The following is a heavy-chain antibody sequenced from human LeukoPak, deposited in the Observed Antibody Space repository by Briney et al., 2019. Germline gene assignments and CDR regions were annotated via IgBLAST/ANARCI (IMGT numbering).Heavy chain of an antibody. D-gene: IGHD4-23*01. J-gene: IGHJ4*02. CDR2: ISSSSSYI. CDR1: GFTFSSYS. CDR3: ARDSTVVHGGNGDY. V-gene: IGHV3-21*01. Sequence: MSGGSLRLSCAASGFTFSSYSMNWVRQAPGKGLEWVSSISSSSSYIYYADSVKGRFTISRDNAKNSLYLQMNSLRAEDTAVYYCARDSTVVHGGNGDYWGQGTLVTVSS.